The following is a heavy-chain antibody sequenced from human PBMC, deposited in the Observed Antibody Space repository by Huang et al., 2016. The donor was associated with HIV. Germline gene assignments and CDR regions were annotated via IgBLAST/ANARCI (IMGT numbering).Heavy chain of an antibody. V-gene: IGHV4-39*01. D-gene: IGHD6-19*01. J-gene: IGHJ4*02. CDR1: GGSISTSGYY. Sequence: QLQLQESGPGLVKPSETLSLTCPVSGGSISTSGYYWGWIRQPPGKGLEWIGSIDYSGRTAYNPSRKSRVTMSVDTSKSQFSLKLSSVTAADTAVYYCARQDTSGWYADPYYFDYWGQETLVTVSS. CDR2: IDYSGRT. CDR3: ARQDTSGWYADPYYFDY.